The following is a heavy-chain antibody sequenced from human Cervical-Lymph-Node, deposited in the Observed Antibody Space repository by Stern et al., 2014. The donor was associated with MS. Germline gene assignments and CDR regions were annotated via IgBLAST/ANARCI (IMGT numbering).Heavy chain of an antibody. CDR3: VYTASLGGVLFDY. J-gene: IGHJ4*02. Sequence: QLVQSGAEVKKPGASVKVSCEASGYTFPTYGFNWVRQAPGQGLAWVGGISGNSGNTNDAPNLQCRVSRATNTSTLTAYMELRNLRSDDTALYYCVYTASLGGVLFDYWGQGSLVTVSS. CDR2: ISGNSGNT. CDR1: GYTFPTYG. V-gene: IGHV1-18*01. D-gene: IGHD1-26*01.